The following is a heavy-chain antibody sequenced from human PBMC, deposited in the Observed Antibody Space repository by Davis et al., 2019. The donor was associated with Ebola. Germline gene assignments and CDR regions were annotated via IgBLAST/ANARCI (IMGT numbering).Heavy chain of an antibody. CDR3: ARETNSVTTDHDAFDI. Sequence: SVKVSCKACGHTFTGCSMLWVRQAPGQGLEWMGGIIPIFGTANYAQKFQGRVTITADESTSTAYMELSSLRSEDTAVYYCARETNSVTTDHDAFDIWGQGTMVTVSS. CDR2: IIPIFGTA. V-gene: IGHV1-69*13. J-gene: IGHJ3*02. D-gene: IGHD4-17*01. CDR1: GHTFTGCS.